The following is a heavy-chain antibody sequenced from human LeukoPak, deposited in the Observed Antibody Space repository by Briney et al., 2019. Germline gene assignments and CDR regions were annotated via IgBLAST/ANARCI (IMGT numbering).Heavy chain of an antibody. D-gene: IGHD3-10*01. Sequence: PGRSLRLSCAASGFTFKNYAIHWVRQGPGRGLEWVSGISWNSDTIGYADPVKGRFTISRDNAKNSVSLQMDSLRAEDTALYFCANAAGAGSYYNPIDYWGQGTLVTVSS. CDR1: GFTFKNYA. J-gene: IGHJ4*02. V-gene: IGHV3-9*01. CDR3: ANAAGAGSYYNPIDY. CDR2: ISWNSDTI.